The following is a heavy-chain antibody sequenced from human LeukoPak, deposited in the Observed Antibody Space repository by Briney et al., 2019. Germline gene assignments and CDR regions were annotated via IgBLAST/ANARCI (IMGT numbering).Heavy chain of an antibody. CDR3: ARATTAMVTGY. Sequence: SETLSLTCTVSGGSLGPCYYWGWIRQPPGKGLEWIGSIYYSGSTYYNPSLKSRVTISVDTSKNQFSLKLSSVTAADTAVYYCARATTAMVTGYWGQGTLVTVSS. V-gene: IGHV4-39*07. CDR1: GGSLGPCYY. D-gene: IGHD5-18*01. J-gene: IGHJ4*02. CDR2: IYYSGST.